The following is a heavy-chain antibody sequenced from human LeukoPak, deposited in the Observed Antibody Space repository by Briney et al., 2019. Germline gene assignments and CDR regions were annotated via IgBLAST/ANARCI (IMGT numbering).Heavy chain of an antibody. D-gene: IGHD3-10*01. CDR3: ARGIGSGSYFRYYYYMDV. CDR1: GGSISNYY. V-gene: IGHV4-59*12. CDR2: IYSSGTT. J-gene: IGHJ6*03. Sequence: PSETLSLTCTVSGGSISNYYWNWIRQPPGKGLEWIGFIYSSGTTNYNPSLKSRVTISVDTSKNQFSLKLSSVTAADTAVYYCARGIGSGSYFRYYYYMDVWGKGTTVTVSS.